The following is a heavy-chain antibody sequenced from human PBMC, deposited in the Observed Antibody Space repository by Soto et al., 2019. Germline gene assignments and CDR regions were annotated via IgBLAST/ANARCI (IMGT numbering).Heavy chain of an antibody. D-gene: IGHD6-19*01. CDR3: ARVSVAVAGTGFDY. J-gene: IGHJ4*02. Sequence: SGGSLRLSCAAAGFTGSNNYMSWVRQAPGKGLEWVSVIYSGGSTYYADSVKGRFTISRHNSKNTLYLQMNSLRAEDTAVYYCARVSVAVAGTGFDYWGQGTLVTVSS. CDR1: GFTGSNNY. V-gene: IGHV3-53*04. CDR2: IYSGGST.